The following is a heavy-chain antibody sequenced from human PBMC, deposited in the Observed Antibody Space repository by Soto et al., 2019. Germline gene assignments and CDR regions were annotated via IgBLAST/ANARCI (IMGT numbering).Heavy chain of an antibody. J-gene: IGHJ6*02. CDR2: ISAYNGNT. V-gene: IGHV1-18*01. D-gene: IGHD6-6*01. CDR1: GYTFTSYG. CDR3: ARIGSSSIAAMKPRVAVDGMDV. Sequence: GASVKVSCKASGYTFTSYGISWVRQAPGQGLEWMGWISAYNGNTNYAQKLQGRVTMTTDTSTSTAYMELRSLRSDDTAVYYCARIGSSSIAAMKPRVAVDGMDVWGQGTTVTVSS.